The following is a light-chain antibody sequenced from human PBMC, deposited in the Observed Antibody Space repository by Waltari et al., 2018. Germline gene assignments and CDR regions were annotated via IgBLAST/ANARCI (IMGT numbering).Light chain of an antibody. CDR3: QQYSNWPHLT. CDR2: GAS. J-gene: IGKJ4*01. Sequence: EIVLTQSPATLSLSPGERATLSCRASQSVSSSLAWYQQKPGQAPRLLIYGASSRATGIPDRFSGSGSGTDFTLTISSLEPEDFAVYYCQQYSNWPHLTFGGGTKVEIK. CDR1: QSVSSS. V-gene: IGKV3-15*01.